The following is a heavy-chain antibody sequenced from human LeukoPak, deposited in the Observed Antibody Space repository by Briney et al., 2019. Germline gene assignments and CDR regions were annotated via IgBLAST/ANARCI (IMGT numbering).Heavy chain of an antibody. J-gene: IGHJ4*02. Sequence: SVKRSCAASRYTSTRYYICWVRQAPGQGLEWMGWINPNSGGTNYAQKFQGRVTMTRDTSISTAYMELSRLRSDDTAVYYCARDRDDCSGSYFSFDYWGQGTLVTVSS. CDR1: RYTSTRYY. D-gene: IGHD3-22*01. CDR3: ARDRDDCSGSYFSFDY. CDR2: INPNSGGT. V-gene: IGHV1-2*02.